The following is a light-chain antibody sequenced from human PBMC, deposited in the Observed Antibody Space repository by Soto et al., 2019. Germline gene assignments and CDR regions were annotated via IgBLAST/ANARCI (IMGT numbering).Light chain of an antibody. J-gene: IGKJ1*01. CDR1: QSVSSIY. Sequence: EIVLTQSPGTLSLSPGERATLSCRASQSVSSIYLAWYQQKPGQAPRLLIYDVSSRATGIPDRFSGTGSGTDFTLTISRLEPDDFAVYYCQPSGSSPGTFGQGTKVEI. CDR3: QPSGSSPGT. V-gene: IGKV3-20*01. CDR2: DVS.